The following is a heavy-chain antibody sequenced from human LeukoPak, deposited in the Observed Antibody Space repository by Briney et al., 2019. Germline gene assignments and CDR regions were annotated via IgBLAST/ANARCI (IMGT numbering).Heavy chain of an antibody. CDR1: GFTFSDYY. CDR2: ISSSGSTI. V-gene: IGHV3-11*01. J-gene: IGHJ4*02. Sequence: GGSLRLSCAASGFTFSDYYMSWIRRAPGKGLEWVSYISSSGSTIYYADSVKGRFTISRDNAKNSLYLQMNSLRAEDTAVYYCATEEGYCSSTGCPDEYGGYWGQGTLVTVSS. D-gene: IGHD2-2*01. CDR3: ATEEGYCSSTGCPDEYGGY.